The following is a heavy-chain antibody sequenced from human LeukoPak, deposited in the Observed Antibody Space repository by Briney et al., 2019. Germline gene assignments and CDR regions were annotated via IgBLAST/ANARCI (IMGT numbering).Heavy chain of an antibody. V-gene: IGHV4-59*01. J-gene: IGHJ6*02. CDR1: GGSISSYY. CDR2: IYYSGST. Sequence: PSETLSLTCTVSGGSISSYYWSWIRQPPGKGLEWIGYIYYSGSTNYNPSLKSRVTISVDTSKNQFSLKLSSVTAADTAVYYCAGDRFAGYCSSTSCYRDYYYGMDVWGQGTTVTVSS. D-gene: IGHD2-2*02. CDR3: AGDRFAGYCSSTSCYRDYYYGMDV.